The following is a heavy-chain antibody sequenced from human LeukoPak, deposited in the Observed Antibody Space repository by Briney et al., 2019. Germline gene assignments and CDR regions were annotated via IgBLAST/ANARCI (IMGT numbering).Heavy chain of an antibody. CDR2: ISWNSGSI. J-gene: IGHJ5*02. CDR1: GFTFDDYA. V-gene: IGHV3-9*01. CDR3: AREAVSRRNWFDP. D-gene: IGHD1-14*01. Sequence: GRSLRLSCAASGFTFDDYAMHWVRQAPGKGLEWVSGISWNSGSIGYVDSVKGRFTISRDNAKNSLYLQMNSLTAEDTAVYYCAREAVSRRNWFDPWGQGTLVTASS.